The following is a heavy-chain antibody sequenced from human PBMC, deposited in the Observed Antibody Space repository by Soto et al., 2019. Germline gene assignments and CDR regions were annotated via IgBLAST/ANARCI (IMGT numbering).Heavy chain of an antibody. CDR3: GRREGLPTFSYYLNY. J-gene: IGHJ4*02. D-gene: IGHD2-21*02. Sequence: SETLSLTCTVSCGSVSSSSYYWGWVRQPPGKGLEWIGSVYYSGSTYYNPSLESRVTISVDKSKIQFSLKLMSLSAADTAVYYGGRREGLPTFSYYLNYWGQGALVTVSS. CDR1: CGSVSSSSYY. V-gene: IGHV4-39*01. CDR2: VYYSGST.